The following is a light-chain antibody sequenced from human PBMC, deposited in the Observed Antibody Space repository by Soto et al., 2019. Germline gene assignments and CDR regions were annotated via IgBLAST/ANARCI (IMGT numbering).Light chain of an antibody. CDR1: QGLRND. CDR3: LQQNSYT. V-gene: IGKV1-17*01. Sequence: DIQMTQSPSSLSESVGDSVTITGRASQGLRNDSGWYQQKPGKAPKRLIYAASSLQSGDPTRFSGSGSGPEFTLTSRSLQPEDFATYYCLQQNSYTFGQETKLEIK. J-gene: IGKJ2*01. CDR2: AAS.